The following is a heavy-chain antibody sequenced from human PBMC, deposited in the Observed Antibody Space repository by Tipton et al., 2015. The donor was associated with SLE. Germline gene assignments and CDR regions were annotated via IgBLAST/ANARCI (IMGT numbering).Heavy chain of an antibody. CDR1: GFTFTNYG. Sequence: SLRLSCTASGFTFTNYGMHWVRQAPGKGLDWVAFIRFDGSDKYYADSVKGRFTISRDNSKSTLYLQMNSLRPEDTALYYCARILTVFDYWGQGTLVTVSS. V-gene: IGHV3-30*02. J-gene: IGHJ4*02. CDR2: IRFDGSDK. CDR3: ARILTVFDY. D-gene: IGHD4-17*01.